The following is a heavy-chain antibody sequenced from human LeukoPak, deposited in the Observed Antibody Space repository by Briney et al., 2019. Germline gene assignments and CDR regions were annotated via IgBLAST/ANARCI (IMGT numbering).Heavy chain of an antibody. CDR1: GFTFSSYA. CDR3: AKDRIVGATTNEFYY. CDR2: ISGSGGST. J-gene: IGHJ4*02. D-gene: IGHD1-26*01. Sequence: GRSLRLSCAASGFTFSSYAMSWVRQAPGKGLEWVSAISGSGGSTYYADSVKGRFTISRDNSKNTLFLQMNSLRAEDTAVYFCAKDRIVGATTNEFYYWGQGTLVTVSS. V-gene: IGHV3-23*01.